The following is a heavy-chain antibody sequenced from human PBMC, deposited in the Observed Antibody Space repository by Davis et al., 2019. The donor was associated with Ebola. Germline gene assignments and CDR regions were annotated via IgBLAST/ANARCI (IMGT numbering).Heavy chain of an antibody. CDR1: GGSFSGYY. D-gene: IGHD1-1*01. CDR3: ARERTGTTQGYYFDY. V-gene: IGHV4-59*01. J-gene: IGHJ4*02. CDR2: IYYSGST. Sequence: MPSETLSLTCAVYGGSFSGYYWSWIRQPPGKGLEWIGYIYYSGSTNYNPSLKSRVTISVDTSKNQFSLKLSSVTAAGTAVYYCARERTGTTQGYYFDYWGQGTLVTVSS.